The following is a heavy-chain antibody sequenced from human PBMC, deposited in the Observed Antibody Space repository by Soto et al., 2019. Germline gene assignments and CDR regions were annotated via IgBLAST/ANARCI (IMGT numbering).Heavy chain of an antibody. CDR1: GGSINRGDHY. J-gene: IGHJ4*02. CDR3: ARGERPQQRDY. D-gene: IGHD6-13*01. V-gene: IGHV4-31*03. CDR2: IYDSGST. Sequence: SETLSLTCTVSGGSINRGDHYWSWIRHHPGKGLEWIGHIYDSGSTDYSPSLKSRVIISVDKSKNQFSLKLSSVTDADTAVYYCARGERPQQRDYWGQGTLVTVSS.